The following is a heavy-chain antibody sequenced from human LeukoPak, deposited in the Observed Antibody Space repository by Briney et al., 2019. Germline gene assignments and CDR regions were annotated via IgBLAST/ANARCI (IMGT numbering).Heavy chain of an antibody. V-gene: IGHV4-38-2*02. D-gene: IGHD3-9*01. CDR1: GYSISSGYY. Sequence: SETLSLTCAVSGYSISSGYYWGWIRQPPGKGLEWIGSIYHSGSTYYNPSLKSRVTISVDTSKNQFSLKLSSVTAADTAVYYCARDGYYDILTGYYPLVYYYYYMDAWGKGTTVTVSS. J-gene: IGHJ6*03. CDR2: IYHSGST. CDR3: ARDGYYDILTGYYPLVYYYYYMDA.